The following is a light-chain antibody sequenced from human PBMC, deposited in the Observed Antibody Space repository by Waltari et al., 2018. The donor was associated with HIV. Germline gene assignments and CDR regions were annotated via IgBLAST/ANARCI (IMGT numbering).Light chain of an antibody. CDR2: GAS. Sequence: EVVLTQAPAALSVFPGRRGTVSCTTSQNVGNNVAWYQKNSGQSPRLLIYGASTRAPGVPGRFGGSGSGTEFKLTIDSLQADDSAVYYCQHYDNLSRTFGPGTTVEIK. CDR1: QNVGNN. CDR3: QHYDNLSRT. J-gene: IGKJ1*01. V-gene: IGKV3-15*01.